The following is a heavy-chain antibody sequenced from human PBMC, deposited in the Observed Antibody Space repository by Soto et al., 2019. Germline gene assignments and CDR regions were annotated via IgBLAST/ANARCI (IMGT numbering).Heavy chain of an antibody. J-gene: IGHJ3*02. Sequence: PGGSLRLSCAASGFTFSSYAMSWVRQAPGKGLEWVSGISGSGGRTYYADSVKGRFTISRDNSNNTLSLQMHILRVEDTAVYFCAKGGYYSLFDIWGQGTMVTGS. CDR3: AKGGYYSLFDI. CDR1: GFTFSSYA. CDR2: ISGSGGRT. D-gene: IGHD3-16*01. V-gene: IGHV3-23*01.